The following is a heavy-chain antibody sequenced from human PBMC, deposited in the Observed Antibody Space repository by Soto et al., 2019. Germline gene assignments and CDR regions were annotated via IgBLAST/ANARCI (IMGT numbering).Heavy chain of an antibody. CDR1: GYTFTSYG. J-gene: IGHJ3*02. Sequence: QVQLVQSGAEVKKPGASVKVSCKASGYTFTSYGISWVRQAPGQGLEWMGWMSASNGNKNYAQNLQGKVTMTTATSTSTAYMELRRLRSDDTAVYYCASNYGGMVLDIWGQGTMVTVSS. CDR2: MSASNGNK. D-gene: IGHD4-17*01. CDR3: ASNYGGMVLDI. V-gene: IGHV1-18*01.